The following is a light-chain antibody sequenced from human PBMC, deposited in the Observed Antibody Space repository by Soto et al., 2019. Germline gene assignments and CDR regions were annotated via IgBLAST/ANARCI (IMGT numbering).Light chain of an antibody. CDR3: QQRSSWWT. CDR1: QSVGSY. V-gene: IGKV3-11*01. J-gene: IGKJ1*01. Sequence: EIVLTQSPATLSLSPGERATLSCRASQSVGSYLAWYQQKPGQAPRLLIYDSSNRATDIPARFSGSGSGTXXXXTISSLEPEDFAVYYWQQRSSWWTFGQGTKVEIK. CDR2: DSS.